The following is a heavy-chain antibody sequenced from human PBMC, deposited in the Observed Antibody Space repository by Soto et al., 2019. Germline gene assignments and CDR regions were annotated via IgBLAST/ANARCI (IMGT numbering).Heavy chain of an antibody. CDR1: GASINNNDYY. J-gene: IGHJ4*02. Sequence: SETLSLTCTVSGASINNNDYYWGWIRQPPGKGLEWIGSIYYSGRTYYNPSFKSRVTISIDTSKNQFSLKLSSVTATDTAVYYCARQRTTVVTQAYFDHWGQGALVTVSS. CDR3: ARQRTTVVTQAYFDH. D-gene: IGHD2-21*02. CDR2: IYYSGRT. V-gene: IGHV4-39*01.